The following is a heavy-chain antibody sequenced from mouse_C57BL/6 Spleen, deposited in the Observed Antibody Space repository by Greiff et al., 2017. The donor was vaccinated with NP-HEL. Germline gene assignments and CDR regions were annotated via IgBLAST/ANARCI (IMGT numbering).Heavy chain of an antibody. CDR3: ARALYDYDGAMDY. CDR1: GFTFSDYY. J-gene: IGHJ4*01. V-gene: IGHV5-16*01. Sequence: EVQRVESEGGLVQPGSSMKLSCTASGFTFSDYYMAWVRQVPEKGLEWVANINYDGSSTYYLDSLKSRFIISRDNAKNILYLQMSSLKSEDTATYYCARALYDYDGAMDYWGQGTSVTVSS. CDR2: INYDGSST. D-gene: IGHD2-4*01.